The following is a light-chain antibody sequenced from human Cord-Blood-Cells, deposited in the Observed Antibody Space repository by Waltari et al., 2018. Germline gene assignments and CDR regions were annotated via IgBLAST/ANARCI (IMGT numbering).Light chain of an antibody. CDR1: SSDVGSYNL. CDR3: CSYAGSSTVYV. CDR2: EVS. J-gene: IGLJ1*01. V-gene: IGLV2-23*02. Sequence: QSALTQPASVSGSPGQSLTISCTGTSSDVGSYNLVPWYQQHPGKAPKLMIYEVSKRPSGVSNRFSGSKSGNTASLTISGLQAEDEADYYCCSYAGSSTVYVFGTGTKVTVL.